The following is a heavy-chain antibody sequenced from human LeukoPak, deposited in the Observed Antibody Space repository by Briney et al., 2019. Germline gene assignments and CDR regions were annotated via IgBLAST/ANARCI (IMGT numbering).Heavy chain of an antibody. Sequence: ASVKVSCKASGYTFTSYGISWVRQAPGQGLEWMGWISAYNGNTNYAQKLQGRVTMTTDTSTSTAYMELRSLRSDDTAVYYCARDLIRQWLFYFDYWGQGTLVTVSS. CDR3: ARDLIRQWLFYFDY. CDR2: ISAYNGNT. D-gene: IGHD6-19*01. J-gene: IGHJ4*02. V-gene: IGHV1-18*01. CDR1: GYTFTSYG.